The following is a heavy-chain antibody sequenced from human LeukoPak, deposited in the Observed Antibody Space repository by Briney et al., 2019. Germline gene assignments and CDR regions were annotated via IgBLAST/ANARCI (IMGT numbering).Heavy chain of an antibody. CDR3: ARRVIEARPSSERNWLDP. CDR2: IYGSGRT. D-gene: IGHD1-1*01. Sequence: PAETQSLTCIVSGDSINTYSWNWIRQSPEKGLEWIGRIYGSGRTMYNPSLRSRVTLLVDTTKNQFSLKLSSVTAADTATYYCARRVIEARPSSERNWLDPWGQGTLVTVSP. CDR1: GDSINTYS. V-gene: IGHV4-59*08. J-gene: IGHJ5*02.